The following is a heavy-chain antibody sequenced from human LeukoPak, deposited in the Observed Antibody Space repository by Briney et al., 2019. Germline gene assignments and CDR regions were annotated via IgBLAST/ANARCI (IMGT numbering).Heavy chain of an antibody. D-gene: IGHD6-19*01. V-gene: IGHV3-30*18. Sequence: GGSLRLSCAASGFTFSSYGMHWVRQAPGKGLEWVAVISYDGSNKYYADSVKGRFTISRDNSKSTLYLQMNSLRAEDTAVYYCAKDGAVAGIIDYWGQGTLVTVSS. J-gene: IGHJ4*02. CDR1: GFTFSSYG. CDR3: AKDGAVAGIIDY. CDR2: ISYDGSNK.